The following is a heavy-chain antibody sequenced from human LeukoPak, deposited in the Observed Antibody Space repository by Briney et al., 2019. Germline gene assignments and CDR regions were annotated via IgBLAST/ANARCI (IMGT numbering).Heavy chain of an antibody. D-gene: IGHD4-11*01. Sequence: SVKVSCTASGGTFSSYAISWVRQAPGQGLEWMGRIIPILGIANYAQKFQGRVTITADKSTSTAYMELSSLRSEDTAVYYCATKYSNYRDGYFDYWGQGTLVTVSS. CDR2: IIPILGIA. CDR1: GGTFSSYA. J-gene: IGHJ4*02. CDR3: ATKYSNYRDGYFDY. V-gene: IGHV1-69*04.